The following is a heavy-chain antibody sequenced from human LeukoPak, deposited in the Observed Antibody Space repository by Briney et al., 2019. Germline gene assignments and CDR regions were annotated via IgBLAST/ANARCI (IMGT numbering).Heavy chain of an antibody. J-gene: IGHJ4*02. Sequence: GASVKVSCKASVYTFTGYYMHWVRQAPGQGLDWMGWINPNSGGTNYAQKFQGRVTMTRDTSISTAYMALSRLRSDDTAVYYCARDRDIVLIRWGQGTLVTVSS. CDR1: VYTFTGYY. CDR3: ARDRDIVLIR. CDR2: INPNSGGT. V-gene: IGHV1-2*02. D-gene: IGHD2-8*01.